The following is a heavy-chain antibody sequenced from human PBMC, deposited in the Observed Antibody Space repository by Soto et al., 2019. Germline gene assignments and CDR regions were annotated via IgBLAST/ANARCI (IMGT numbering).Heavy chain of an antibody. CDR1: GFTVSSNY. V-gene: IGHV3-66*01. J-gene: IGHJ4*02. CDR2: IYSGGST. Sequence: GGSLRLSCAASGFTVSSNYMSWVRQAPGKGLEWVSVIYSGGSTYYADSVKGRFTISRDNSKNTLYLQMNSLRAEDTAVYYCARGSLIAARLDYWGQGTLVTVSS. CDR3: ARGSLIAARLDY. D-gene: IGHD6-6*01.